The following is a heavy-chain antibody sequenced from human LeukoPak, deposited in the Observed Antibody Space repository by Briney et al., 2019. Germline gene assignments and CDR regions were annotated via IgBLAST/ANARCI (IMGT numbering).Heavy chain of an antibody. D-gene: IGHD3-9*01. J-gene: IGHJ4*02. Sequence: ASVKVSCKASGYTFTGYYMHWVRQAPGQGLEWMGWINPNSGGTNYAQKFQGRVTMTRDTSISTAYMELSRLRSDDTAVCYCARGSDILTDGGDYWGQGTLVTVSS. CDR3: ARGSDILTDGGDY. V-gene: IGHV1-2*02. CDR2: INPNSGGT. CDR1: GYTFTGYY.